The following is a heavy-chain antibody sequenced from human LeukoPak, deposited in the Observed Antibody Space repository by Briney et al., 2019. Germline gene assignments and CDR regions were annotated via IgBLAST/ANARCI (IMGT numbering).Heavy chain of an antibody. CDR2: IFKSGTT. D-gene: IGHD7-27*01. J-gene: IGHJ4*02. CDR1: RFTFSSYA. Sequence: GGSLRLSCAASRFTFSSYAMSWVRQAPGKGLEWVSAIFKSGTTYYADSVKDRFTISRDNSKNTLYLQMNSLRAEDTAVYYCARENWGAFDCWGQGTLVTVSS. V-gene: IGHV3-66*01. CDR3: ARENWGAFDC.